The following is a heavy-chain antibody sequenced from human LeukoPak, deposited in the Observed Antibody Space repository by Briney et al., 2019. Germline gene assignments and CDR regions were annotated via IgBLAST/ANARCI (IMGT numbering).Heavy chain of an antibody. CDR1: GGSFTSDY. Sequence: SETLSLTCTVSGGSFTSDYWSWIRQPAGKGLEWIGRFYTSGTTNYNPSLKSRVTISVDTSKNQFSLKLSSVTAADTAVYYCARETTVVTPGRSDVFDIWGQGTMVTVSS. D-gene: IGHD4-23*01. J-gene: IGHJ3*02. V-gene: IGHV4-4*07. CDR3: ARETTVVTPGRSDVFDI. CDR2: FYTSGTT.